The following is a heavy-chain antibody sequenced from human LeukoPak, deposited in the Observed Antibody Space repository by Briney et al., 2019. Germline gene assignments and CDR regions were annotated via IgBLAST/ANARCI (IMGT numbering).Heavy chain of an antibody. Sequence: PGRSLRLSCAASGFTFSSYGMHWVRQAPGKGLEWVGVISYDGSNKYYADSVKGRFTISRDNSKNTLYLQMNSMRAEDTAVYYCAKDLEQQLDGYYFDYWGQGTLVTVSS. V-gene: IGHV3-30*18. CDR3: AKDLEQQLDGYYFDY. CDR1: GFTFSSYG. J-gene: IGHJ4*02. CDR2: ISYDGSNK. D-gene: IGHD6-13*01.